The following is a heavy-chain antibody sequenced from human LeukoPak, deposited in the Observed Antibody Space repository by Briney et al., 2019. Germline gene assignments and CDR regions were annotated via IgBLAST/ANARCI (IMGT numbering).Heavy chain of an antibody. CDR2: ISGRGGST. Sequence: PGGSLRLSCAASGFTFSSYAMSWVRRAPGKGLEWVSAISGRGGSTYFADSVKGRFTVSRDNSKNTLYLQMNSLRAEDTALYYCAKGAREAFYDFWSGSSHFDYWGQGTLVTVSS. V-gene: IGHV3-23*01. CDR3: AKGAREAFYDFWSGSSHFDY. CDR1: GFTFSSYA. J-gene: IGHJ4*02. D-gene: IGHD3-3*01.